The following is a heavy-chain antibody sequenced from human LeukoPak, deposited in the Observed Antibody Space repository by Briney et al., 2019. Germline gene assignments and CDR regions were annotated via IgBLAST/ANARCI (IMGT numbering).Heavy chain of an antibody. CDR3: AKGAGIYDSSGYTFDY. Sequence: GGSLRLSCAASEFTFSSYAVNWVRQAPGKGLEWVSAIRGSGGSTYYADSVKGRFTISRDNSKNTLYPQMNSLRAEDTAVYYCAKGAGIYDSSGYTFDYWGQGTLVTVSS. V-gene: IGHV3-23*01. CDR1: EFTFSSYA. CDR2: IRGSGGST. J-gene: IGHJ4*02. D-gene: IGHD3-22*01.